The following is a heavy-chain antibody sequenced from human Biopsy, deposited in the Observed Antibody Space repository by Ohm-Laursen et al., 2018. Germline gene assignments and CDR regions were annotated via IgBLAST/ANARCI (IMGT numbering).Heavy chain of an antibody. CDR1: GVTFATYA. D-gene: IGHD2/OR15-2a*01. CDR3: VGGQRGPPIGVTVPGDAFDL. Sequence: ASVKVSCKASGVTFATYAFGWVRQAPGQGLEWMGGRIPYFNTIYYARNFQDRAVITADRSARTTDMQLSGLRPDDTAVYYCVGGQRGPPIGVTVPGDAFDLWGPGTMVTVSP. J-gene: IGHJ3*01. CDR2: RIPYFNTI. V-gene: IGHV1-69*13.